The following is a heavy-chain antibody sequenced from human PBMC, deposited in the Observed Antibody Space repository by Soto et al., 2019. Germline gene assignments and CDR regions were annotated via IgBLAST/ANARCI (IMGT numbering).Heavy chain of an antibody. Sequence: QVQLQQWGAGLLKPSETLSLTCTVYGGSFSGNYWSWIRQPPGMGLEWIGEITNYNPSLKSRVTISVDTSQNQFSLKLSSVTAADTAMYYCARGHLPGGNTFYYDYWGQGTLVTVSS. CDR1: GGSFSGNY. CDR2: IT. D-gene: IGHD2-15*01. J-gene: IGHJ4*02. CDR3: ARGHLPGGNTFYYDY. V-gene: IGHV4-34*01.